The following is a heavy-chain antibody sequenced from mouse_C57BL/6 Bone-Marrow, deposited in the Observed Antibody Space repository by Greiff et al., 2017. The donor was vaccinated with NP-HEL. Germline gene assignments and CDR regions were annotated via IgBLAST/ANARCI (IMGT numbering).Heavy chain of an antibody. Sequence: EVQLVESGTVLVRPGASVKMSCKTSGYTFTSYWMHWVKQRPGQGLEWIGAIYPGNSDTSYNQKFKSKATLTVDKSSSTAYMQLSSLTSEDSAVYYCARSLGRFFDRRFDYWGQGTLVTVSA. J-gene: IGHJ3*01. CDR1: GYTFTSYW. CDR2: IYPGNSDT. CDR3: ARSLGRFFDRRFDY. V-gene: IGHV1-5*01.